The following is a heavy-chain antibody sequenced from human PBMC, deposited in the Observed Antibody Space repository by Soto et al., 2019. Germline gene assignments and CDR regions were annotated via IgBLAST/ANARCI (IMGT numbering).Heavy chain of an antibody. CDR3: AADYYYDSSGYHVPLFDY. CDR1: GGSFSGYY. J-gene: IGHJ4*02. Sequence: SETLSLTCAVYGGSFSGYYWSWIRQPPGKGLEWIGEINHSGSTNYNPSLKSRVTISVDTSKNQFSLKLSSVTAADTAVYYCAADYYYDSSGYHVPLFDYWGQGTLVTVSS. V-gene: IGHV4-34*01. CDR2: INHSGST. D-gene: IGHD3-22*01.